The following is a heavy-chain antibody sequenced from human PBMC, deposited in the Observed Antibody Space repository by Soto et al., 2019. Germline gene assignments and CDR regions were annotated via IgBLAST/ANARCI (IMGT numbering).Heavy chain of an antibody. V-gene: IGHV4-39*01. D-gene: IGHD1-1*01. Sequence: SETLSLTCTVSGGSISSSSYYWGWIRQPPGKGLEWIGSIYYSGSTYYNPSLKSRVTISVDTSKNQFSLKLSSVTAADTAVYYCASLRSTGTTWDYWGQGTLVTVSS. CDR1: GGSISSSSYY. CDR2: IYYSGST. CDR3: ASLRSTGTTWDY. J-gene: IGHJ4*02.